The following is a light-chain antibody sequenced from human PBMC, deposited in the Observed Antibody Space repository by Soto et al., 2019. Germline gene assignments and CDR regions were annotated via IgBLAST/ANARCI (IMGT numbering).Light chain of an antibody. CDR2: EVS. V-gene: IGLV2-8*01. J-gene: IGLJ2*01. Sequence: QSALTQPPSASGSPGQSVTISCTGTSSDVGGYNYVSWYQQHPGKAPKLMIYEVSKRPSRVPDRFSGSKSGNTASLTVSGFHAEDEADYYCSSYGGGNNLDVLFGGGTKVTVL. CDR1: SSDVGGYNY. CDR3: SSYGGGNNLDVL.